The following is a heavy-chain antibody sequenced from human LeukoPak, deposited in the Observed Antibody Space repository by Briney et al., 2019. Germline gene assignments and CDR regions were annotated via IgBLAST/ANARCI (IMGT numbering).Heavy chain of an antibody. CDR3: ARDSVSRGMDV. J-gene: IGHJ6*02. Sequence: SETLSLTCTVSGGSISSYYWSWIRQPPGKGLEWIGYIYYSGSTNYNPSLKSRVTISVDTSKNQCSLKLSSVTAADTAVYYCARDSVSRGMDVWGQGTTVTVSS. CDR1: GGSISSYY. D-gene: IGHD3-16*01. V-gene: IGHV4-59*01. CDR2: IYYSGST.